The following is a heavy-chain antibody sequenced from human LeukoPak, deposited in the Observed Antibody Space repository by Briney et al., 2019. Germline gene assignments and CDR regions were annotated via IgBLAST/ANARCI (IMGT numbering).Heavy chain of an antibody. CDR1: GGSFGDYS. J-gene: IGHJ4*02. D-gene: IGHD3-9*01. V-gene: IGHV4-34*01. CDR2: INHSGST. CDR3: ARGPVLRYFDWLSDYYFDY. Sequence: SETLSLTCAVFGGSFGDYSWTWVRQPPGKGLEWIVEINHSGSTNYNPSLKSRVTISVDTYKNQFSLKLSSVTAADTAVYYCARGPVLRYFDWLSDYYFDYWGQGTLVTVSS.